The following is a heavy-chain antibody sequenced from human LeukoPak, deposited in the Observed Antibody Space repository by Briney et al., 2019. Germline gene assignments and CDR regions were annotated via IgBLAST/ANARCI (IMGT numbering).Heavy chain of an antibody. D-gene: IGHD4-23*01. CDR1: GFTFSSYA. V-gene: IGHV3-23*01. CDR2: ISGSGGST. CDR3: AKDRWRTPDAFDI. J-gene: IGHJ3*02. Sequence: GGSLRLSCAASGFTFSSYAMSWVRQAPGKGLEWVSAISGSGGSTYYADSVKGRFTISRDNSKNALYLQMNSLRAEDTAVYYCAKDRWRTPDAFDIWGQGTMVTVSS.